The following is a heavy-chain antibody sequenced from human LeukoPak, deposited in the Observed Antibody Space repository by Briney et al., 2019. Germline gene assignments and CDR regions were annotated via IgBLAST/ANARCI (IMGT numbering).Heavy chain of an antibody. Sequence: PGGSLRLSCAASGFTFSSFGMNWVRQAPGKGLEWVSYISSSSSTIYYADSVKGRFTISRDNAKNSLYLQMNSLRAEDTAVYYCARGADGVSSNSRGWFDPWGQGTLVTVSS. CDR2: ISSSSSTI. D-gene: IGHD2-15*01. J-gene: IGHJ5*02. V-gene: IGHV3-48*01. CDR1: GFTFSSFG. CDR3: ARGADGVSSNSRGWFDP.